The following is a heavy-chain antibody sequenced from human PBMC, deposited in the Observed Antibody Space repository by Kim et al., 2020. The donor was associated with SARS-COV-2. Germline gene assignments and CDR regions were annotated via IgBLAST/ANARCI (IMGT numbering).Heavy chain of an antibody. J-gene: IGHJ4*02. D-gene: IGHD3-22*01. Sequence: SETLSLTCTVSGGSISSGDYYWSWIRQPPGKGLEWIGYIYYSGSTYYNPSLKSRVTISVDTSKNQFSLKLSSVTAADTAVYYCATTSSDSSGPPDYWGQGTLVTVSS. V-gene: IGHV4-30-4*01. CDR1: GGSISSGDYY. CDR3: ATTSSDSSGPPDY. CDR2: IYYSGST.